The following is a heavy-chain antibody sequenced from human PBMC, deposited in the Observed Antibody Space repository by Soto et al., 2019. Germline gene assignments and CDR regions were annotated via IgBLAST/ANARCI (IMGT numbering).Heavy chain of an antibody. CDR1: GFTFNNFA. V-gene: IGHV3-23*01. Sequence: EVQLLESGGALVQPGGSLRLACAASGFTFNNFAMSWVRQAPGKGLAWVSGITASGSFTYYAASVKGRFTISRDNRKNTLSLQIDSLRGEDTASYYCVKDSSRWYYFDYWGPGTLVTVSS. CDR2: ITASGSFT. J-gene: IGHJ4*02. CDR3: VKDSSRWYYFDY. D-gene: IGHD6-13*01.